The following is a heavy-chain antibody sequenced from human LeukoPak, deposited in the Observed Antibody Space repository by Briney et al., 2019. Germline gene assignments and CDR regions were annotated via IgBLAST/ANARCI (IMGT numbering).Heavy chain of an antibody. J-gene: IGHJ4*02. D-gene: IGHD6-13*01. CDR3: ARERPKSSSWSEFDY. CDR1: GFTFGSYG. CDR2: IWYDGSNK. V-gene: IGHV3-33*01. Sequence: GRSLRLSCAASGFTFGSYGMHWVRQAPGKGLEWVAVIWYDGSNKYYADSVKGRFTISRDNSKNTLYLQMNSLRAEDTAVYYCARERPKSSSWSEFDYWGQGTLVTVSS.